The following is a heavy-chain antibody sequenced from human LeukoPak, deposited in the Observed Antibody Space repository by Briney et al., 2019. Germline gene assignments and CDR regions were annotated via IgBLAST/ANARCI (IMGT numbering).Heavy chain of an antibody. D-gene: IGHD3-3*01. CDR1: GFIFSNYA. V-gene: IGHV3-23*01. J-gene: IGHJ4*02. CDR2: FSGSGGST. Sequence: PGGSLRLSCAASGFIFSNYAMSWVRQAPGKGLEWVSGFSGSGGSTYYADSVKGRFTISRDNSKNTLYLQMNSLRADDTAVYFCAKGRTIFWSYYFDCWGQGTLVTVS. CDR3: AKGRTIFWSYYFDC.